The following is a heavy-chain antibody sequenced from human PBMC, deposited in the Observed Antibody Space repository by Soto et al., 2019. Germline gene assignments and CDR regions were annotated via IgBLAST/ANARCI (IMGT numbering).Heavy chain of an antibody. J-gene: IGHJ6*02. CDR2: IYYSGST. CDR3: ARRGTAWTKYYYYYGMDV. V-gene: IGHV4-59*01. CDR1: GGSISSYY. D-gene: IGHD1-1*01. Sequence: SETLSLTCTVSGGSISSYYWRWIRQPPGKGLEWIGYIYYSGSTNYNPSLKSRVTISVDTSKNQFSLKLSSVTAADTAVYYCARRGTAWTKYYYYYGMDVWGQGTTVTVSS.